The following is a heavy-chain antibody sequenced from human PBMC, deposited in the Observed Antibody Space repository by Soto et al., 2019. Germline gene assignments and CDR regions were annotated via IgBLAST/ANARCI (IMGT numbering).Heavy chain of an antibody. D-gene: IGHD6-6*01. J-gene: IGHJ4*02. CDR1: GFTFSSYA. V-gene: IGHV3-23*01. CDR3: AKRSSSSTFDY. Sequence: EVQLLESGGGLVQPGESLRLSCAASGFTFSSYAMSWVRQAPGKGLEWVSVISGSDDSTYYADSVKGRFTISRDNSINTLYLQINSMRAEDTAVYYCAKRSSSSTFDYWGQGTLVTVSS. CDR2: ISGSDDST.